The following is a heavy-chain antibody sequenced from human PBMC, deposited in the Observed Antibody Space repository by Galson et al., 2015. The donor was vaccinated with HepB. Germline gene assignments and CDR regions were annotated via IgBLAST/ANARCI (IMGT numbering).Heavy chain of an antibody. J-gene: IGHJ3*02. V-gene: IGHV5-10-1*01. CDR2: IDPSDSYT. CDR1: GYSFTSYW. CDR3: ARKGDYGSGSGHYAFDI. D-gene: IGHD3-10*01. Sequence: QSGAEVKKPGESLRISCKGSGYSFTSYWISWVRQMPGKGLEWMGRIDPSDSYTNYSPSFQGHVTISADKSISTAYLQWSSLKASDTAMYYCARKGDYGSGSGHYAFDIWGQGTMVTVSS.